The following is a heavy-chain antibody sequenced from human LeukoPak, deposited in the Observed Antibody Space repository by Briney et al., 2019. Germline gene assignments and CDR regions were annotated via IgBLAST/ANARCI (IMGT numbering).Heavy chain of an antibody. CDR2: IYYSGST. CDR1: GVSISSYY. Sequence: SETLSLTCTVSGVSISSYYWSWIRQPPGKGLEWVGYIYYSGSTNYNPSLKSRVTISVDTSKNQFSLKLSSVTAADTAVYYCARLGEDNYYYYGMDVWGQGTTVTVSS. V-gene: IGHV4-59*08. J-gene: IGHJ6*02. CDR3: ARLGEDNYYYYGMDV.